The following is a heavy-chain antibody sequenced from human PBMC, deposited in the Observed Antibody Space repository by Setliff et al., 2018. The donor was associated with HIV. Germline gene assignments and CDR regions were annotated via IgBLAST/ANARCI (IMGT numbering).Heavy chain of an antibody. CDR1: GDSINSGTYY. CDR3: ARDNSYYYGSGSHYWYGMDV. CDR2: LHLSGDT. J-gene: IGHJ6*01. D-gene: IGHD3-10*01. V-gene: IGHV4-61*02. Sequence: LSLTCTVSGDSINSGTYYWSWIRQPAGKGLEWIGRLHLSGDTNYNPSLKSRVTMSIDTSKNQFSLKLSSVTAAATAVYYCARDNSYYYGSGSHYWYGMDVWGQGTTVTVSS.